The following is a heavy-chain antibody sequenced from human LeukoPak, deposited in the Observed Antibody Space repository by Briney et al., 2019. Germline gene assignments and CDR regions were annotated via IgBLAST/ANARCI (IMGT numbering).Heavy chain of an antibody. CDR3: ARAGIAVAGPTENYYYYYGMDV. CDR1: GFTFSSYD. J-gene: IGHJ6*02. D-gene: IGHD6-19*01. V-gene: IGHV3-13*05. Sequence: GGSLRLSCAASGFTFSSYDMHWVRQATGKGLEWVSAIGTAGDPYYPGSVKGRFTISRENAKNSLYLQMNSLRAGDTAVYYCARAGIAVAGPTENYYYYYGMDVWGQGTTVTVSS. CDR2: IGTAGDP.